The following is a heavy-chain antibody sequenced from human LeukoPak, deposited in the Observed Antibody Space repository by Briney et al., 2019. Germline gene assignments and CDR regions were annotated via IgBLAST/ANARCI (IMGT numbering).Heavy chain of an antibody. J-gene: IGHJ4*02. CDR2: IYYSGST. CDR3: ARAGFSSGFYYLDY. D-gene: IGHD3-22*01. CDR1: GGSISSYY. V-gene: IGHV4-59*01. Sequence: SETLSLTCTVSGGSISSYYWSWIRQPPGKGLEWIGYIYYSGSTNYNPSLKSRVAISVDTSKNQFSLKLSSVTAADTAVYYCARAGFSSGFYYLDYWGQGTLVTASS.